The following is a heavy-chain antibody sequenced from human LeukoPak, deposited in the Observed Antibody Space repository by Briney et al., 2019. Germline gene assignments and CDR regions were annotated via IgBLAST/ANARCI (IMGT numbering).Heavy chain of an antibody. V-gene: IGHV1-24*01. CDR3: ATAAETYYYDSSFTQFDY. CDR2: FDPEDGET. J-gene: IGHJ4*02. D-gene: IGHD3-22*01. Sequence: ASVKVSFKVSGYTLTELSMHWVRQAPGKGLEWMGGFDPEDGETIYAQKFQGRVTMTEDTSTDTAYMELSSLRSEDTAVYYCATAAETYYYDSSFTQFDYWGQGTLVTVSS. CDR1: GYTLTELS.